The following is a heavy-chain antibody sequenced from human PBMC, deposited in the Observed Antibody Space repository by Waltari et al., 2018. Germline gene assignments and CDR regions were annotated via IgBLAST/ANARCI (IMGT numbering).Heavy chain of an antibody. D-gene: IGHD2-15*01. CDR3: ARDRGRGLYLDT. Sequence: QLQLQASGPGLVKPSGTLSLICAVSGDPMNYWWSWVRQPPGKGLEWIGQVLGSGRTNYNPSFASRVTISLDTSTHQFALKMTSATAADTALYYCARDRGRGLYLDTWGQGILVTVSP. V-gene: IGHV4-4*02. CDR1: GDPMNYW. CDR2: VLGSGRT. J-gene: IGHJ4*02.